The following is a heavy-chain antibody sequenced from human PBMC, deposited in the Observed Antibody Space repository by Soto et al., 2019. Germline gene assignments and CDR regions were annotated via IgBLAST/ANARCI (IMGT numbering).Heavy chain of an antibody. CDR1: GFTFSSYA. CDR2: ISGSGGST. D-gene: IGHD3-10*01. J-gene: IGHJ4*02. CDR3: AKGNDYYGSGSYFLFDY. Sequence: GGSLRLSCAASGFTFSSYAMSWVRQAPGKGLEWVSAISGSGGSTYYADSVKGRFTISRDNSKNTLYLQMNSLRAEDTAVYYCAKGNDYYGSGSYFLFDYWGQGTLVTVSS. V-gene: IGHV3-23*01.